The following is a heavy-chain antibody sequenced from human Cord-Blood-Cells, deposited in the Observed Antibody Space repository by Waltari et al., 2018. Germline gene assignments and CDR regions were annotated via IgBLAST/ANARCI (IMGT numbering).Heavy chain of an antibody. CDR2: SYYSGST. J-gene: IGHJ3*02. Sequence: QLQLQESGPGLVKPSEPLSLTCTVSGGSLSSSSYYWGWIRQPPGKGLEWIGSSYYSGSTYYNPSLKSRVTISVDTSKNQFSLKLSSVTAADTAVYYCARPRGSGSYYDAFDIWGQGTMVTVSS. CDR1: GGSLSSSSYY. V-gene: IGHV4-39*01. D-gene: IGHD3-10*01. CDR3: ARPRGSGSYYDAFDI.